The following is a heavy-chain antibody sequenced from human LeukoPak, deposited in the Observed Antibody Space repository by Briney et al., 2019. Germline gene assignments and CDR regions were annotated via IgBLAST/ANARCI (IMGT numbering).Heavy chain of an antibody. Sequence: PGGSLRLSCAASGFTFKTYSMNWVRQAPGKGLEWVSGISWNSGSIGYADSVKGRFTISRDNAKNSLYLQMNSLRAEDTALYYCAKDMDDSSGVPDAFDIWGQGTMVTVSS. V-gene: IGHV3-9*01. D-gene: IGHD3-22*01. J-gene: IGHJ3*02. CDR2: ISWNSGSI. CDR1: GFTFKTYS. CDR3: AKDMDDSSGVPDAFDI.